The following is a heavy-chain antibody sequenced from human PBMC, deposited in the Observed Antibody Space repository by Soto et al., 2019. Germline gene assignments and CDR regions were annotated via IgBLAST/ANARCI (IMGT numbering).Heavy chain of an antibody. CDR1: GGSFSGYY. CDR3: ARGGYCSGGSCYNFDY. V-gene: IGHV4-34*01. CDR2: INHSGST. D-gene: IGHD2-15*01. Sequence: SETLSLTCAVYGGSFSGYYWSWIRQPPGKGLEWIGEINHSGSTNYNPSLKSRVTISVDTSKNQFSLKLSSVTAADTAVYYCARGGYCSGGSCYNFDYWGQGTLVTVSS. J-gene: IGHJ4*02.